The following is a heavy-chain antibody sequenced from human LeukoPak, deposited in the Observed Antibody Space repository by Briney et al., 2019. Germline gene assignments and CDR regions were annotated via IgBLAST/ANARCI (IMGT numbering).Heavy chain of an antibody. D-gene: IGHD6-6*01. CDR1: GYSFTNYW. V-gene: IGHV5-51*01. J-gene: IGHJ4*02. Sequence: GESLKISCKGSGYSFTNYWIGWVRQMPGKGLEWMGIIYPGDSDTRYSPSFQGQVTISADTYINTAHLQWSSLKASGTAVYYCARWLGHSSSSFYYFDYWGQGTLVTVSS. CDR3: ARWLGHSSSSFYYFDY. CDR2: IYPGDSDT.